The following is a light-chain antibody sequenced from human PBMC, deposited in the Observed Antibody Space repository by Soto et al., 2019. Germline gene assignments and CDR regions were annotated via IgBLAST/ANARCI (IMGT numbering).Light chain of an antibody. CDR1: QSVSSSY. J-gene: IGKJ1*01. CDR2: GAS. V-gene: IGKV3-20*01. Sequence: EIVLTQSPGTLSLSPGERATLSCRASQSVSSSYLAWYQQKPGQAPRLLIYGASNRATGIPDRFSGSGSGTDFTLTISRLEPEDFAAYYCQQYGSSAWTLGQGTKVDIK. CDR3: QQYGSSAWT.